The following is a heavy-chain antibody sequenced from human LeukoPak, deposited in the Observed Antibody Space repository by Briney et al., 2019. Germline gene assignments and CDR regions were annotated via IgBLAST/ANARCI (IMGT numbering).Heavy chain of an antibody. CDR1: GGSISSGSYY. D-gene: IGHD1-14*01. V-gene: IGHV4-61*02. J-gene: IGHJ4*02. CDR2: IYTSGST. Sequence: SQTLSLTCTVSGGSISSGSYYWSWIRQPAGKGLEWIGRIYTSGSTNYNPSLKSRVTISVDTSKNQFSLKLSSVTAADTAVYYCARGSGGDYWAQGTLVTVSS. CDR3: ARGSGGDY.